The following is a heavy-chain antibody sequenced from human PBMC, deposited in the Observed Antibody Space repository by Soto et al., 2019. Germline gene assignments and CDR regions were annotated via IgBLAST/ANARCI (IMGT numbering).Heavy chain of an antibody. J-gene: IGHJ4*02. CDR2: MNANSGKT. CDR3: VKQSGSGSYSNVGSGGPFDY. Sequence: GASVKVSCKASGYTFTSYYINWVRQATGQGLEWMGYMNANSGKTGYAQKFQDRFTMTWGTSISTAYMQLSSLSPEDTAVYYCVKQSGSGSYSNVGSGGPFDYWGQGALVTVSS. CDR1: GYTFTSYY. D-gene: IGHD3-10*01. V-gene: IGHV1-8*01.